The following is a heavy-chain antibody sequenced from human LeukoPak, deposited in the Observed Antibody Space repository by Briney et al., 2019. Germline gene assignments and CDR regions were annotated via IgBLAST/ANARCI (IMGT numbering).Heavy chain of an antibody. D-gene: IGHD5-18*01. V-gene: IGHV4-38-2*02. CDR3: ARALTGSYGYLNWFDP. CDR2: IYHSGST. J-gene: IGHJ5*02. CDR1: GYSISSGYY. Sequence: SETLSLTCTVSGYSISSGYYWGWIRQPPGKGLEWIGSIYHSGSTYYNPSLKSRVTISVDTSKNQFSLKLSSVTAADTAVYYCARALTGSYGYLNWFDPWGQGTLVTVSS.